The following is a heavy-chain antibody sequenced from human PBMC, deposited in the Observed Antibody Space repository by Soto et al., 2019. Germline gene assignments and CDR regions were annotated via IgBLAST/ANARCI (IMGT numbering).Heavy chain of an antibody. CDR1: EFTFSNYG. J-gene: IGHJ6*02. V-gene: IGHV3-30*18. CDR2: VSYDGSNK. D-gene: IGHD1-26*01. CDR3: AKAEWELAYYFYYYGMDV. Sequence: GGSLRLSCAAAEFTFSNYGMHWVRQAPGKGLEWVAVVSYDGSNKYYGDSVKGRFTISRDNSKNTLYLQMNSLRAEDTAVYYCAKAEWELAYYFYYYGMDVWGQGTTVTVSS.